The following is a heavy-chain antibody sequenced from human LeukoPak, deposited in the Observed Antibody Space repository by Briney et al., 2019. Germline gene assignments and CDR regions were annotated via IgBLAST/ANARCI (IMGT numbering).Heavy chain of an antibody. Sequence: SETLSLTCTVSDDSISDYYRGWIRQPPGKGLEWIGYFHNSGTSTYNPSLKSRVTISVDTSKNQFSLKLSSVTAADTAVYYCATRLRYSYGLDYWGQGTLVTVSS. CDR3: ATRLRYSYGLDY. D-gene: IGHD5-18*01. CDR2: FHNSGTS. V-gene: IGHV4-59*08. CDR1: DDSISDYY. J-gene: IGHJ4*02.